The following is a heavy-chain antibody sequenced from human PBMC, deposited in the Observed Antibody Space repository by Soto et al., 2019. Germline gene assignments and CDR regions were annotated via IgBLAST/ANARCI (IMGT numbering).Heavy chain of an antibody. V-gene: IGHV4-39*02. D-gene: IGHD2-2*01. CDR1: GGDISSGAYY. J-gene: IGHJ4*02. Sequence: SETLSLTCTVSGGDISSGAYYWAWIRQPPGKGLEWIGYIYYSGSTLSNSSLESRVTISVDMSKNLFSLKLTSVTAADTAVYFCARDPVHRAVDYYFDSWGQGTLVTVSS. CDR2: IYYSGST. CDR3: ARDPVHRAVDYYFDS.